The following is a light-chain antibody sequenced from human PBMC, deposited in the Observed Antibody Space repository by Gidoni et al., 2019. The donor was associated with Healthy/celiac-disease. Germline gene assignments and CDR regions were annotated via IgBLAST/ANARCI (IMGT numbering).Light chain of an antibody. CDR2: WAS. J-gene: IGKJ2*04. V-gene: IGKV4-1*01. CDR1: LSVLHSSNNKND. Sequence: DIAMPQSPDSVSVSLGERATINCKSSLSVLHSSNNKNDLAWYHQKPAQTPKLLIFWASTRQAGVPDRFNGSGSGTDFTLTISSLQAEDVAVYYCQQYYSSPCSFGQGTKLEIK. CDR3: QQYYSSPCS.